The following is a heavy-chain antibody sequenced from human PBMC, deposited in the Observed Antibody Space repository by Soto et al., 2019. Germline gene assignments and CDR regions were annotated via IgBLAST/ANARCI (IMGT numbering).Heavy chain of an antibody. CDR3: ARARATIAAAAIFDC. J-gene: IGHJ4*02. D-gene: IGHD6-13*01. Sequence: SETLSLTCTVSGGSISSYYWSWIRQPPGKGLEWIGYIYYSGSTNYNPSLKSRLTISVDKSKNQFSLKLTSVTAADTAVYYCARARATIAAAAIFDCWGKGTLVTSPQ. CDR1: GGSISSYY. CDR2: IYYSGST. V-gene: IGHV4-59*12.